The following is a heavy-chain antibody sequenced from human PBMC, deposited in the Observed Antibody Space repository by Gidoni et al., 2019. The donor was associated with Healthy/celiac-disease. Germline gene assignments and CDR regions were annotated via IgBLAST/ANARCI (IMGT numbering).Heavy chain of an antibody. Sequence: GLVQPGGSLRLSCAASGFTFSSYDMHWVRQATGKGLEWVSAIGTAGDTYYPGSVKGRFTISRENAKNSLYLQMNSLRAGDTAVYYCARGLRFGELSWFDPWGQGTLVTVSS. V-gene: IGHV3-13*04. CDR2: IGTAGDT. CDR3: ARGLRFGELSWFDP. D-gene: IGHD3-10*01. CDR1: GFTFSSYD. J-gene: IGHJ5*02.